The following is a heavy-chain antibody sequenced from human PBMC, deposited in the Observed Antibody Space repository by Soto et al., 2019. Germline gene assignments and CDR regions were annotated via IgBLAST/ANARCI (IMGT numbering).Heavy chain of an antibody. V-gene: IGHV4-34*01. D-gene: IGHD6-19*01. CDR2: INHSGST. CDR3: AREHVSGWGNDY. Sequence: QVQLQQWGAGLLKPSETLSLTCAVYGGSFSGYYWSWIRQPPGKGLEWIGEINHSGSTNYNPSLKSRVTIXVXXSKNQFSLKLSSVTAADTAVYYCAREHVSGWGNDYWGQGTLVTVSS. J-gene: IGHJ4*02. CDR1: GGSFSGYY.